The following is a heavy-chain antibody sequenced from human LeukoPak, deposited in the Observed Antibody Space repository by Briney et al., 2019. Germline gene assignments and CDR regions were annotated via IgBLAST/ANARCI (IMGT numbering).Heavy chain of an antibody. CDR1: GGSFSGYY. D-gene: IGHD2-15*01. J-gene: IGHJ4*02. CDR2: INHSGST. V-gene: IGHV4-34*01. Sequence: SETLSLTCAVYGGSFSGYYWSWIRQPPGKGLEWIGEINHSGSTNYNPSLKSRVTISVDTSKNQFSLKVSSVIAADTAVYYCARDGVAGGFDYWGQGTLVTVSS. CDR3: ARDGVAGGFDY.